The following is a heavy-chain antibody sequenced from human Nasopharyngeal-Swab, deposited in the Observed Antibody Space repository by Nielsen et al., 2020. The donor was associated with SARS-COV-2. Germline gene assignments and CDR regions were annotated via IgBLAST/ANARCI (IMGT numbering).Heavy chain of an antibody. CDR3: ARDWQDIVVVVADSGAFDI. J-gene: IGHJ3*02. Sequence: GRSLKISCAASGFTFSSYSMNWVRQAPGKGLEWVSSISSSSSYIYYADSVKGRFTISRDNAKNSLYLQMNSLRAEDTAVYYCARDWQDIVVVVADSGAFDIWGQGTMVTVSS. CDR1: GFTFSSYS. V-gene: IGHV3-21*01. CDR2: ISSSSSYI. D-gene: IGHD2-15*01.